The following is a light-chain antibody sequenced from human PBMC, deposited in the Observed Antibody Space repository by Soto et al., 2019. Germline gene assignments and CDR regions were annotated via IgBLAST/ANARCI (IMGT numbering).Light chain of an antibody. CDR2: LGS. J-gene: IGKJ2*01. V-gene: IGKV2-28*01. CDR1: QSLLHSNGYNY. Sequence: DIVMTQFPLSLPVTPGEPASISCRSSQSLLHSNGYNYLDWYLQKPGHSPQLLIYLGSNRASGVPDRFSGSGSGTDFTLKISRVEAEDVGVYYCMQALQTPYTFGQGTKLEIK. CDR3: MQALQTPYT.